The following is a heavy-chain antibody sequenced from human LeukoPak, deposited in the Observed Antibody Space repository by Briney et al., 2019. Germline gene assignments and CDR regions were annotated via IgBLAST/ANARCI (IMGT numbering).Heavy chain of an antibody. J-gene: IGHJ4*02. Sequence: ASVKVSCKASGYTVTGYYMHWVRQAPGQGLEWMGWINPNSGGTNYAQKFQGRVTMTRDTSISPAYMELSRLRSDDTAVYYCARVPLGGFGELFPDWGQGTLVTVSS. CDR2: INPNSGGT. CDR3: ARVPLGGFGELFPD. D-gene: IGHD3-10*01. V-gene: IGHV1-2*02. CDR1: GYTVTGYY.